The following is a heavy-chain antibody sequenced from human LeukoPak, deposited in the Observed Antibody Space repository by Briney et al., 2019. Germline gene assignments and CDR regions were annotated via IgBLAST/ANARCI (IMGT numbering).Heavy chain of an antibody. CDR3: ARAAYYRFDY. V-gene: IGHV3-74*01. J-gene: IGHJ4*02. CDR1: GFTFSSYW. CDR2: INSDGSTI. D-gene: IGHD1-26*01. Sequence: GGSLRLSCAASGFTFSSYWVHWVRQAPGKGLEWVARINSDGSTINHANSVRGRFTISRDNAENTLYLQMSSLRAEDTAIYFCARAAYYRFDYWGQGTLVTVSS.